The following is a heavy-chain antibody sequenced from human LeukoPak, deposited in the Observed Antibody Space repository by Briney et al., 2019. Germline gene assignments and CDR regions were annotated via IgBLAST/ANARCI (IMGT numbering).Heavy chain of an antibody. J-gene: IGHJ4*02. V-gene: IGHV4-38-2*02. Sequence: KASETLSLTCTVSGYSISSGYYWGWIRQSPGKGLEWIGSMYYSGSTYYNPSLKSRVTISVDTSKNQFSLKLSSVTAADTAVYYCARTYYDFWSGYYPLDYWGQGTLVTVSS. CDR1: GYSISSGYY. CDR3: ARTYYDFWSGYYPLDY. D-gene: IGHD3-3*01. CDR2: MYYSGST.